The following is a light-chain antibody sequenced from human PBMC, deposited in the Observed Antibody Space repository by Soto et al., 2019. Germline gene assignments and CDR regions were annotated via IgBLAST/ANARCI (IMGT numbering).Light chain of an antibody. Sequence: QSALTQHASVSGSPGQSITISCTGTSSDVGYYNFVSWYQQHPGKAPKLMIYEVSKRPSGVPDRFSGSKSGNTASLTVSGLQAEDEADYYCSSYAGSNNFVFGTGTKVTVL. V-gene: IGLV2-8*01. J-gene: IGLJ1*01. CDR3: SSYAGSNNFV. CDR1: SSDVGYYNF. CDR2: EVS.